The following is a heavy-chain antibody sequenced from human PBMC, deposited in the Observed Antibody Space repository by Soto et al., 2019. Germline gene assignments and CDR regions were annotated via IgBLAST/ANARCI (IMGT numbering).Heavy chain of an antibody. CDR1: GFTFSSYA. CDR2: ISYDGSNK. CDR3: ARAVGYSSGWFEGY. Sequence: QVQLVESGGGVVQPGRSLRLSCAASGFTFSSYAMHWVRQAPGKGLEWVAVISYDGSNKYYADSVKGRFTISRDNSKNTLYLQMNSLRAEDTAVYYCARAVGYSSGWFEGYGGQGTLVTVSS. V-gene: IGHV3-30-3*01. D-gene: IGHD6-19*01. J-gene: IGHJ4*02.